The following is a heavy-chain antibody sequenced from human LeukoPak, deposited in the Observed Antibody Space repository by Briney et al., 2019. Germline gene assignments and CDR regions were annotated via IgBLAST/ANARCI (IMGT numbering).Heavy chain of an antibody. D-gene: IGHD4-17*01. Sequence: GGSLRLSCAASGFTFSNAYMNWVRQAPGKGLEWVSAISNNGGYTYYADSVQGRFTISRDNSKNTLYLQMNSLRAEDTAVYYCASGGDYGEPIDYWGQGTLVTVSS. J-gene: IGHJ4*02. CDR3: ASGGDYGEPIDY. CDR2: ISNNGGYT. V-gene: IGHV3-53*01. CDR1: GFTFSNAY.